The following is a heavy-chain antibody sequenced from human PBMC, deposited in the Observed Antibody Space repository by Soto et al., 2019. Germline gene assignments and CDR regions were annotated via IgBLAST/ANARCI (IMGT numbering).Heavy chain of an antibody. CDR3: ARGFLAVAGSFDY. J-gene: IGHJ4*02. D-gene: IGHD6-19*01. Sequence: PSETLSLTCTVSGGSISSYYCSWIRQPPGKGLEWIGYIYYSGSTNYNPSLKSRVTISVDTSKNQFSLKLSSVTAADTAVYYCARGFLAVAGSFDYWGQGTLVTVSS. CDR1: GGSISSYY. CDR2: IYYSGST. V-gene: IGHV4-59*01.